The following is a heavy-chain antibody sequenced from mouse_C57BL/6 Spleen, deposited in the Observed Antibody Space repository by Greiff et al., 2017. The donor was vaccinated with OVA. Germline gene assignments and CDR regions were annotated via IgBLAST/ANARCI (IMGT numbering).Heavy chain of an antibody. Sequence: QVQLQQPGAELVMPGASVKLSCKASGYTFTSYWMHWVKQRPGQGLEWIGAIDPCDSYTNYNQKFKGKSTLTGDKSSSTAYMQLSSRTSEDSAVYYCARGATAFDYWGKGTTLTVSS. J-gene: IGHJ2*01. D-gene: IGHD1-2*01. CDR2: IDPCDSYT. CDR1: GYTFTSYW. CDR3: ARGATAFDY. V-gene: IGHV1-69*01.